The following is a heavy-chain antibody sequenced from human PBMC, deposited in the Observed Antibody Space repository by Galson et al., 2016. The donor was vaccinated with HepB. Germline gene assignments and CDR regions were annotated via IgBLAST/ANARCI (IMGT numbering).Heavy chain of an antibody. D-gene: IGHD3-3*01. V-gene: IGHV4-39*01. Sequence: SETLSLTCTVSGGSINRSPSYWAWIRQTPGKGLEWIGTIYYRGSTYYNPSLKSRVTISVATPKNQFSLTVNSVTAADTAVYYCARRGFWERLLFFDYWGPGALVTVSS. CDR3: ARRGFWERLLFFDY. CDR2: IYYRGST. CDR1: GGSINRSPSY. J-gene: IGHJ4*02.